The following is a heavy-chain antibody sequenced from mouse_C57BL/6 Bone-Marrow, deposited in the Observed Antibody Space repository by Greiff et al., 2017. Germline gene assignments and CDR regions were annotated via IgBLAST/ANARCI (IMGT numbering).Heavy chain of an antibody. D-gene: IGHD2-3*01. Sequence: QVQLQQSGAEVVRPGASVKLSCKASGYTFTDHYINWVKQRPGQGLEWIARIYPGSGNTYYNEKFKGKATLTAEKSSNTAYMQLSSLTSEDSAVYFCARDDGYFFEYWGQGTTLTGSS. J-gene: IGHJ2*01. CDR2: IYPGSGNT. V-gene: IGHV1-76*01. CDR1: GYTFTDHY. CDR3: ARDDGYFFEY.